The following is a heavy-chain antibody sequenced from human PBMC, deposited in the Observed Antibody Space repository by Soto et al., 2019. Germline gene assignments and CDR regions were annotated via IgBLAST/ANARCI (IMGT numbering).Heavy chain of an antibody. CDR3: ARHVLVPAAIGGMDV. J-gene: IGHJ6*02. CDR2: IYYGGST. D-gene: IGHD2-2*02. V-gene: IGHV4-59*08. CDR1: GGSMISYY. Sequence: SETLSLTCTVSGGSMISYYWSWIRQPPGRGLEWIGSIYYGGSTNYNPSLKSRVTISVDTSKNEFSLKLSSVTAADTAVYYCARHVLVPAAIGGMDVWGQGTTVTVSS.